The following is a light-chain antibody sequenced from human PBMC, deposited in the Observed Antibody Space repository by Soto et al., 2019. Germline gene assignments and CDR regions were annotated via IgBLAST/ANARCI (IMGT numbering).Light chain of an antibody. V-gene: IGKV3-11*01. Sequence: EIVLTQSPATLSLSPGERATLSFSSSQSVSRYLAWYQQKPGQAPRLLIHGASSRATGIPDRISGSGSGTDFTLTISRLEPEDFAVYYCQQRNIWPPVTFGQGTRLEIK. CDR1: QSVSRY. CDR2: GAS. J-gene: IGKJ5*01. CDR3: QQRNIWPPVT.